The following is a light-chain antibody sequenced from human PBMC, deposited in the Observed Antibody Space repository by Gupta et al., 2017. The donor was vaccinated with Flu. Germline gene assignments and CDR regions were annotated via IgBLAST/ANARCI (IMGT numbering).Light chain of an antibody. CDR2: DVN. J-gene: IGLJ1*01. Sequence: QSALTQPASVSGSPGQAITISCSGISSDVRGYDFVSWYQHYPGKAPKLMISDVNARPSGVSNRFSGSKSGNTASLTISGLQAEDEADYYCISYTSRHTFVFGTGTKVTVL. CDR1: SSDVRGYDF. CDR3: ISYTSRHTFV. V-gene: IGLV2-14*01.